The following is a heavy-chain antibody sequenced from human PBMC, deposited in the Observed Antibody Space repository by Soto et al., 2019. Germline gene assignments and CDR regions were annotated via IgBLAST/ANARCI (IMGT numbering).Heavy chain of an antibody. CDR1: GFTFKNYW. D-gene: IGHD2-15*01. J-gene: IGHJ4*02. CDR2: IKQDGREK. CDR3: ARIDPSDGSRYRHSDY. V-gene: IGHV3-7*04. Sequence: EVQLVESGGDLVQPGGSLRLSCVASGFTFKNYWMSWVRQSPGKGLEWVANIKQDGREKYYVDSVKGRFTISRDNAQNSLYLQMNSLRDEDTAVYYCARIDPSDGSRYRHSDYWGQGTLVTVSS.